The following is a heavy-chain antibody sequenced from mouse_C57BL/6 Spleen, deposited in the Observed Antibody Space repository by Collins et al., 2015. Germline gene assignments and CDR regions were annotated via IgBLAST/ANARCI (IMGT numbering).Heavy chain of an antibody. J-gene: IGHJ3*01. CDR1: GYTFTSYW. V-gene: IGHV1-74*01. D-gene: IGHD1-1*01. CDR3: FYYGPAWFAY. Sequence: QVQLQQPGAELVRPGSSVKLSCKASGYTFTSYWMHWVKQRPGQGLEWIGRIHPSDSDTNYNQKFKGKATLTVDKSSSTAYMQLSSLTSEDSAVYYCFYYGPAWFAYWGQGTLVTVSA. CDR2: IHPSDSDT.